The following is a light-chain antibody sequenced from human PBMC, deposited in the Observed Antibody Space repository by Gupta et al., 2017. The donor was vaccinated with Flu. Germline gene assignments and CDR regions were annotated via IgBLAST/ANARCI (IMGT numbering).Light chain of an antibody. CDR3: QQRTNWQIT. Sequence: PATLSLSPGERATLSCRASQSVSSSLGWYQQKPGQAPRRLIYDASNRAVGIPARCSGSGSGTDFTLTIRSLEPEDFAVYYCQQRTNWQITFGQGTRLEIK. CDR2: DAS. V-gene: IGKV3-11*01. CDR1: QSVSSS. J-gene: IGKJ5*01.